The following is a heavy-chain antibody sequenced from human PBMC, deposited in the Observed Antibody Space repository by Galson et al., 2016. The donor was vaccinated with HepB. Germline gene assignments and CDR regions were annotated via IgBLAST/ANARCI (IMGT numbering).Heavy chain of an antibody. CDR2: ISHSETT. CDR1: GGSITNDKW. Sequence: ETLSLTCAVSGGSITNDKWWAWVRQAPGKGLEWIGEISHSETTRYNPSLKGRVSISLDKPRNFFSLRVTSVTSADTAIYYCAKMGSDWYRNYFIDSWGQGTLVTVSS. D-gene: IGHD3-9*01. J-gene: IGHJ4*02. CDR3: AKMGSDWYRNYFIDS. V-gene: IGHV4-4*02.